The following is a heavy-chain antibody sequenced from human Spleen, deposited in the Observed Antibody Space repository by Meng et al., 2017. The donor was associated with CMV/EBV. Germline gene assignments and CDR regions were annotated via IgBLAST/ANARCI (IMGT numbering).Heavy chain of an antibody. CDR1: GFTFSGST. CDR3: AKDIRYFDWSYFDY. CDR2: IRTKPYNYAT. J-gene: IGHJ4*02. Sequence: GESLKISCAASGFTFSGSTVHWVRQASGKGLEWVGRIRTKPYNYATSYAASVKDRFTISRDDSKNTAFLQMNALKAEDSAVYYCAKDIRYFDWSYFDYWGQGTLVTVSS. D-gene: IGHD3-9*01. V-gene: IGHV3-73*01.